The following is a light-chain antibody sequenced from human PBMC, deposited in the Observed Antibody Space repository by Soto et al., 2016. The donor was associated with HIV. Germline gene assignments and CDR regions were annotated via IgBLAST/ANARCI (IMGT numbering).Light chain of an antibody. CDR2: DDS. CDR1: NIGTRS. CDR3: QVWDSSDHYV. Sequence: SYVLTQPPSVSVAPGETARITCGGNNIGTRSVHWYQQKAGQAPVLVVYDDSDRPSGIPERFSGSNSGNTATLTISRVEAGDEADYYCQVWDSSDHYVFGTGTKVTVL. J-gene: IGLJ1*01. V-gene: IGLV3-21*01.